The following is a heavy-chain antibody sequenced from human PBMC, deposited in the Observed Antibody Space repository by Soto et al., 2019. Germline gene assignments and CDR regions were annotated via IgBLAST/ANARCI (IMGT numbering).Heavy chain of an antibody. CDR2: INPSGGGT. D-gene: IGHD3-3*01. V-gene: IGHV1-46*01. J-gene: IGHJ3*02. CDR1: GYTFSSYY. Sequence: QEQLVQSGAEVKKPGAPVKFSCKASGYTFSSYYMHWVRQAPGQGLEWMGTINPSGGGTTYPQRFQGRVTMTNETSTSTVYMEMSSLRSEDTAMYYCARELRLRAFDIWGQGTMVTVSS. CDR3: ARELRLRAFDI.